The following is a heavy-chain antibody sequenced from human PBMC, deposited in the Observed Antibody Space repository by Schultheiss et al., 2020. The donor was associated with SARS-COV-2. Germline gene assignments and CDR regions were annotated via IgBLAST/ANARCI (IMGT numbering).Heavy chain of an antibody. V-gene: IGHV3-23*01. CDR1: GLTFSNAW. CDR3: GKGGGTNSVDY. J-gene: IGHJ4*02. Sequence: GGSLRLSCAASGLTFSNAWMSWVRQAPGKGLEWVSTVSSGGTYTYYADSVKGRFTISRDNSKNTLNLQMNSLRAEDTAEYYCGKGGGTNSVDYWGQGILVTVSS. CDR2: VSSGGTYT. D-gene: IGHD1-1*01.